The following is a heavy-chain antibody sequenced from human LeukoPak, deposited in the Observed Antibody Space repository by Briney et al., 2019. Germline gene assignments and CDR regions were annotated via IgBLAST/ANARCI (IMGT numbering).Heavy chain of an antibody. Sequence: PSETLSLTCAVYGGSFSGYYWSWIRQPPGKGLEWIGEINHSGSTNYNPSLKSRVTISVDTSKNQFSLKLSSVTAADTAVYYCARGLVRGVMAAYWGQGTLVTVSS. CDR2: INHSGST. J-gene: IGHJ4*02. CDR3: ARGLVRGVMAAY. D-gene: IGHD3-10*01. CDR1: GGSFSGYY. V-gene: IGHV4-34*01.